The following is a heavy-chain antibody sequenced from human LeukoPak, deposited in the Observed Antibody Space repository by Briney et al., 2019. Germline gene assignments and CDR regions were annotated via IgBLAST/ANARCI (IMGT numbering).Heavy chain of an antibody. J-gene: IGHJ6*03. V-gene: IGHV1-8*01. CDR2: MNPNSGNT. CDR1: GYTFTSYD. Sequence: ASVKVSCKASGYTFTSYDINWVRQATGHGLEWMGWMNPNSGNTGYAQKFQGRVTMTRNTSISTAYMELSSLRSEDTAVYYCAARGGSGSYGYYYYMDVWGKGTTVTVSS. CDR3: AARGGSGSYGYYYYMDV. D-gene: IGHD3-10*01.